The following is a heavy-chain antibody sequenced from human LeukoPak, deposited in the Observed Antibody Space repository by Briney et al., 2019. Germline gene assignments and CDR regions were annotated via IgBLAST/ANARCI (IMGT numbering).Heavy chain of an antibody. CDR1: GYTFTSYY. CDR3: ARASRPDYYDSSGYYTFDP. V-gene: IGHV1-46*01. D-gene: IGHD3-22*01. J-gene: IGHJ5*02. CDR2: INPSGGST. Sequence: GASVKVSYKASGYTFTSYYMHWVRQAPGQGLEWMGIINPSGGSTSYAQKFQGRVTMTRDTSTSTVYMELSSLRSEDTAVYYCARASRPDYYDSSGYYTFDPWGQGTLVTVSS.